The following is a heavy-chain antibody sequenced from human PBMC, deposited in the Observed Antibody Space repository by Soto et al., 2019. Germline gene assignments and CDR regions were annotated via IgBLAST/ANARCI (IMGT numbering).Heavy chain of an antibody. CDR2: ISSSSSYI. V-gene: IGHV3-21*01. Sequence: GGSLRLSCAASGFTFSSYSMNWVRQAPGKGQEWVSSISSSSSYIYYADSVKGRFTISRDNAKNSLYLQMNSLRAEDTAVYYCARDLNYDFWSGPTYYFDYWGQGTLVTVSS. D-gene: IGHD3-3*01. CDR3: ARDLNYDFWSGPTYYFDY. J-gene: IGHJ4*02. CDR1: GFTFSSYS.